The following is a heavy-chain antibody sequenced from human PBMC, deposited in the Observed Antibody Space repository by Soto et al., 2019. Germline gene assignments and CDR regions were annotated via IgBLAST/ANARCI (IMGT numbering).Heavy chain of an antibody. D-gene: IGHD3-16*01. J-gene: IGHJ4*02. Sequence: QVQLVQSGAEVKKPGSSVKVSCKASGGTFSSYAISWVRQAPGQGLEWMGGIIPIFGTANYAQKFQGRGTITADESTSTAYMELSSLRSEDTAVYYCAREVWGSSQGGYYFDYWGQGTLVTVSS. CDR2: IIPIFGTA. V-gene: IGHV1-69*01. CDR3: AREVWGSSQGGYYFDY. CDR1: GGTFSSYA.